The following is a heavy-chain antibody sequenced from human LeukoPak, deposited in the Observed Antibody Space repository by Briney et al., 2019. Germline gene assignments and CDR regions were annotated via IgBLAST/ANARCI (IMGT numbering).Heavy chain of an antibody. CDR3: ARDLRFSDSGYDTIDY. J-gene: IGHJ4*02. CDR1: GYTFTNNA. V-gene: IGHV1-2*02. D-gene: IGHD5-12*01. CDR2: INPNSGGT. Sequence: GASVKVSCKTSGYTFTNNAINWVRQAPGQGLEWMGWINPNSGGTNYAQKFQGRVTMTRDTSISTAYMELSRLRSDDTAVYYCARDLRFSDSGYDTIDYWGQGTLVTVSS.